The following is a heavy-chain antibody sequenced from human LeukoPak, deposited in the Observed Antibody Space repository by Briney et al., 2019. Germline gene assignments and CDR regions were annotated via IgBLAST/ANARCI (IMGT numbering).Heavy chain of an antibody. Sequence: ASVKVSCKASGGTFSRYAISWVRQAPGQGLEWMGRIIPILGIANYAQKFQGRVTITADKSTSTAYMELSSLRSEDTAVYYCARDPIGYGDQAFDYWGQGTLVTVSS. D-gene: IGHD4-17*01. CDR3: ARDPIGYGDQAFDY. CDR2: IIPILGIA. J-gene: IGHJ4*02. V-gene: IGHV1-69*04. CDR1: GGTFSRYA.